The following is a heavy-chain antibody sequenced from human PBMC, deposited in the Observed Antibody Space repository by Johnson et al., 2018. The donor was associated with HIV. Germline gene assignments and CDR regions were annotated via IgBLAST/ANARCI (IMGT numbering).Heavy chain of an antibody. D-gene: IGHD5-12*01. CDR2: IKQDGSEK. J-gene: IGHJ3*02. Sequence: VQLVESGGGVVQPGRSLRLSCAASGFTFSSYWMSWVRQAPGKGLEWVANIKQDGSEKYYVDSVKGRFTISRDNAKNSLYLQMNSLRAEDTALYYCARRDGFDYGTAFDSWGQGTMVTVSS. CDR1: GFTFSSYW. V-gene: IGHV3-7*03. CDR3: ARRDGFDYGTAFDS.